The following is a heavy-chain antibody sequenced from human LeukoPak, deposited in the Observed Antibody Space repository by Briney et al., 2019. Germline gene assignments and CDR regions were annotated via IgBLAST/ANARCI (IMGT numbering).Heavy chain of an antibody. V-gene: IGHV4-4*07. CDR1: GGSISSYY. Sequence: SETLSLTCTVSGGSISSYYWSWIRQPAGKGLEWIGRIYTSGSTNYNPSLKSRVTISVDTSKNQFSLKLSSVTAADTAVYYCAREGYYDILTGLDSGWFDPWGQGTLVTVSS. D-gene: IGHD3-9*01. CDR3: AREGYYDILTGLDSGWFDP. J-gene: IGHJ5*02. CDR2: IYTSGST.